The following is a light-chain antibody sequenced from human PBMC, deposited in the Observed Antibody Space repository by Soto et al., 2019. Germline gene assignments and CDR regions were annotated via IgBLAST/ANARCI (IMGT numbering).Light chain of an antibody. J-gene: IGLJ2*01. Sequence: QSVLTQPPSVSAAPGQKVTISCSGSSSNIGNNYVSWYQQLPGTAPKLLIYENNKRPSGIPDRFSGSKSGTSATLGITGLQTGDEADYYCGTWDSSPSHVVFGGGTKLTVL. CDR3: GTWDSSPSHVV. V-gene: IGLV1-51*02. CDR1: SSNIGNNY. CDR2: ENN.